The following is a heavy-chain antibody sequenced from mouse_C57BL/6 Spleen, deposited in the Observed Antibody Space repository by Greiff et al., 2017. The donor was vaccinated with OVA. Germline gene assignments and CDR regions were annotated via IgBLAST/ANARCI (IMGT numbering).Heavy chain of an antibody. Sequence: QVQLQQPGAELVKPGASVKMSCKASGYTFTSYWITWVKQRPGQGLEWIGDIYPGSGSTNYDEKFKSKATLTLDTSSSTAYMQLSSLTSEDSAVYYCARDYYYGSRAWFAYWGQGTLVTVSA. D-gene: IGHD1-1*01. CDR1: GYTFTSYW. CDR2: IYPGSGST. J-gene: IGHJ3*01. V-gene: IGHV1-55*01. CDR3: ARDYYYGSRAWFAY.